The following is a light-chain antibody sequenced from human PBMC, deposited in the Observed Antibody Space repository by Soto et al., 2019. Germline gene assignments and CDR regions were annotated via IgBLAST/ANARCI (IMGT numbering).Light chain of an antibody. Sequence: QSVLTQPASVSGSPGQSIAISCTGIGSDVGTYSFVSWYQHHPGKAPKLMIYDVSNRPSGVSSRFSGSKSDNTASLTISGLQAEDEADYYCSSYTSSTVVFGGGTKVTVL. CDR3: SSYTSSTVV. J-gene: IGLJ2*01. CDR1: GSDVGTYSF. CDR2: DVS. V-gene: IGLV2-14*03.